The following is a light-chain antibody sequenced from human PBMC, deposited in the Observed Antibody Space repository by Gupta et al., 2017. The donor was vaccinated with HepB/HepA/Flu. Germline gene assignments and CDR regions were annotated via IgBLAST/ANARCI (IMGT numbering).Light chain of an antibody. CDR3: QQRYTWPIT. CDR2: DAS. CDR1: QSITSF. Sequence: EIVLTQSHVPLSLSQGERATLSCRASQSITSFLAWYQQTPGQAPRLLIYDASNMATGIPARFSGSGSGTDFTLTISSLEPEDFAVYYCQQRYTWPITFGQGTRLEIK. J-gene: IGKJ5*01. V-gene: IGKV3-11*01.